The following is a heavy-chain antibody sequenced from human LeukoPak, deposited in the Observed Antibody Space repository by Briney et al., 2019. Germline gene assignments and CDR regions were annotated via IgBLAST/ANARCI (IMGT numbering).Heavy chain of an antibody. V-gene: IGHV1-2*02. Sequence: ASVKVSCKASGYTFTGHYMHWVRQAPGQGLEWMGWINPNSGGTNYAQKFQGRVTMTRDTSISTAYMELSRLRSDDTAVYYCARVRRFRQQLVQDWFDPWGQGTLVTVSS. CDR1: GYTFTGHY. CDR2: INPNSGGT. D-gene: IGHD6-13*01. CDR3: ARVRRFRQQLVQDWFDP. J-gene: IGHJ5*02.